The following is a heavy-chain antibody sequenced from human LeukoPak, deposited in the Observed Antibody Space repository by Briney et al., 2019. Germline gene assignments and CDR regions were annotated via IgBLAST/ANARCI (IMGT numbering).Heavy chain of an antibody. D-gene: IGHD3-10*01. CDR2: IDGSGGST. J-gene: IGHJ4*02. CDR1: GFTFSTYG. Sequence: GGSLRLSCAASGFTFSTYGMLWVRQAPGKGLEWVSTIDGSGGSTYYADSVKGRFTISRDNSKNTLYLQMNSLSAEDTAIYYCASTGSGSYNYWGQGTLVTVSS. CDR3: ASTGSGSYNY. V-gene: IGHV3-23*01.